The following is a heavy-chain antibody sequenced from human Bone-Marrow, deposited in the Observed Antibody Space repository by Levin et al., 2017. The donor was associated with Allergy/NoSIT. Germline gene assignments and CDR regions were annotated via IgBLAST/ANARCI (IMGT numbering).Heavy chain of an antibody. CDR3: ASETSLLDWYFDL. CDR2: IYTSGRT. CDR1: GGSTSSYY. V-gene: IGHV4-4*07. Sequence: PSETLSLTCTVSGGSTSSYYWSWIRQPAGKGLEWIGRIYTSGRTNYNPSLKSRVTMSVDTSKNQFSLKLSSVTAADTAVYYCASETSLLDWYFDLWGRGTLVTVSS. J-gene: IGHJ2*01.